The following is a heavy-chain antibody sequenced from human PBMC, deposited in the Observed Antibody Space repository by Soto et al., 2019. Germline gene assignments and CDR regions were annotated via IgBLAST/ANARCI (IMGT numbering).Heavy chain of an antibody. CDR3: ATSSDWSPLLDH. CDR2: ISTYSGDT. J-gene: IGHJ4*02. D-gene: IGHD6-19*01. Sequence: ASVKVSCKASGYTFFTCDISWVRQAPGQGLEWMGWISTYSGDTKYAQKFQGRLTMTRDTSITTAYMELSRLTSDDTAFYYCATSSDWSPLLDHWGPGTLVTVSS. V-gene: IGHV1-18*01. CDR1: GYTFFTCD.